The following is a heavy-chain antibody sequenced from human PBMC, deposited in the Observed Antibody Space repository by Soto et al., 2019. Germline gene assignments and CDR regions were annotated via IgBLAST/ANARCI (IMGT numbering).Heavy chain of an antibody. CDR2: IIPYTGNT. Sequence: QVQLVQSGAEVKKPGASVKVSCKASGYTFPKDAISWVRQAPGQGLEWMGWIIPYTGNTNYAQQFQGRVTMTTDTFTSTADMDLRNLTPDDTAVYYCARPRSSGWSRYWGQGPLVTVSS. J-gene: IGHJ4*02. CDR3: ARPRSSGWSRY. CDR1: GYTFPKDA. D-gene: IGHD6-19*01. V-gene: IGHV1-18*01.